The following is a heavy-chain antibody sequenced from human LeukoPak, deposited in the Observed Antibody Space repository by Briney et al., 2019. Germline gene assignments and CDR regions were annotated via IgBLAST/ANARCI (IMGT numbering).Heavy chain of an antibody. V-gene: IGHV5-51*01. D-gene: IGHD2-2*01. CDR2: IYPGDSDT. CDR1: GYSFTSYW. Sequence: HGESLKISCKGSGYSFTSYWIGWVRQMLGKGLEWMGIIYPGDSDTRYSPSFQGQVTISADKSISTAYLQWSSLKASDTAMYYCARQVCSSTSCRFDYWGQGTLITVSS. CDR3: ARQVCSSTSCRFDY. J-gene: IGHJ4*02.